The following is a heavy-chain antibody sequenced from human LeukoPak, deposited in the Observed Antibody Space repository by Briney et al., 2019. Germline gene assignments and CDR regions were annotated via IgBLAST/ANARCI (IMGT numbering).Heavy chain of an antibody. D-gene: IGHD2-2*01. CDR1: GYSFTSYW. CDR3: ARLPKYCSSTSCYPRSYFDY. V-gene: IGHV5-51*01. J-gene: IGHJ4*02. Sequence: GESLKISCKGSGYSFTSYWIGWVRQMPGKGLEWMGIIYPGDSDTRYSPSFQGQVTISADKSISTAYLQWSSLKASDTAMYYCARLPKYCSSTSCYPRSYFDYWGQGTLVTVSS. CDR2: IYPGDSDT.